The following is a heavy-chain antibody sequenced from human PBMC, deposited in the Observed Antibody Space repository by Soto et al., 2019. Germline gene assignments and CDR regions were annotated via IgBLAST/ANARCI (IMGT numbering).Heavy chain of an antibody. CDR1: GGSISTYY. J-gene: IGHJ3*02. CDR3: ARRPFLVAPKHAFDI. V-gene: IGHV4-59*08. CDR2: IYYTGTP. D-gene: IGHD2-2*01. Sequence: QVQLQESGPGLVKPSETLSLTCTVSGGSISTYYWSWIRQPPGKGLEWIGYIYYTGTPNYNPSLKSRVTISVDTSKDQFSLKLTSVTAADTAMYYCARRPFLVAPKHAFDIWGQGTMVTVSS.